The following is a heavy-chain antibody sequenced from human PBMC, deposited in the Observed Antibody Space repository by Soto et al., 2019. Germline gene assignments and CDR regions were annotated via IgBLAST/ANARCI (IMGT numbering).Heavy chain of an antibody. V-gene: IGHV1-69*04. CDR1: GGTFRNYP. CDR3: ARGPLVVLNYFES. Sequence: GASVKVSFKASGGTFRNYPITWVLQAPWQLLEWMGSIFPLTDIPDYAQNFQARLTISADKSTSTAYMELSSLTSDDTAMYFCARGPLVVLNYFESWGQGTLVTVSS. CDR2: IFPLTDIP. J-gene: IGHJ4*02.